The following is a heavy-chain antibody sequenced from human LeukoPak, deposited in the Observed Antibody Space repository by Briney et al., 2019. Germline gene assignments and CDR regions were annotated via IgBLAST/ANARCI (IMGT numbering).Heavy chain of an antibody. Sequence: PSETLSRTGTGSGGSISSYYWSWIRQPPGKGLEGSGYIYYSGSTNYNPSLKSRVTISVDTSKNQFSLKLSSVTAADTAVYYCARRAPYSYEWSTLDYWGQGTLVTVSS. CDR3: ARRAPYSYEWSTLDY. V-gene: IGHV4-59*08. CDR2: IYYSGST. J-gene: IGHJ4*02. CDR1: GGSISSYY. D-gene: IGHD5-18*01.